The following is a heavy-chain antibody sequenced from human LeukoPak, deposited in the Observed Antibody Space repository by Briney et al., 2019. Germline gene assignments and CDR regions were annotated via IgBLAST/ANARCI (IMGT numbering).Heavy chain of an antibody. CDR1: GGSISSYY. J-gene: IGHJ4*02. D-gene: IGHD5-18*01. CDR3: ARGFRGYSYGLDY. CDR2: IYYSGST. Sequence: SETLSLTCTVSGGSISSYYWSWIRQPPGEGLEWIGYIYYSGSTNYNPSLKSRVTISVDTSKNQFSLKLRSVTAADTAVYYCARGFRGYSYGLDYWGQGTLVTVSS. V-gene: IGHV4-59*01.